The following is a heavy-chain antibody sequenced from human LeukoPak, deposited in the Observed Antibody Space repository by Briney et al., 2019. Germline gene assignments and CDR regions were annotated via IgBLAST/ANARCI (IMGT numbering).Heavy chain of an antibody. CDR2: VYPSDSNF. Sequence: GESLKISCKGSGYGFTTYWIGWVRQMPGKGLEWMGIVYPSDSNFRHSPSFQGQVTISADKSISTAYLQWSRLKASDTAMYYCARSASGGYYFDYWGQGTLVTVSS. CDR1: GYGFTTYW. V-gene: IGHV5-51*01. D-gene: IGHD1-26*01. J-gene: IGHJ4*02. CDR3: ARSASGGYYFDY.